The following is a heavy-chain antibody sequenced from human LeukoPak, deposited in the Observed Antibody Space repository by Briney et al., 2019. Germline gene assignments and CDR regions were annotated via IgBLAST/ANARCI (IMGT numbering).Heavy chain of an antibody. V-gene: IGHV1-2*02. Sequence: GASVKVSCKASGYTFTSYYMHWVRQAPGQGLEWMGWINPNSGGTNYAQKFQGRVTMTRDTSISTAYMELSRLRSGDTAVYYCARFDQVFETAGGYWGQGTLVTVSS. CDR2: INPNSGGT. J-gene: IGHJ4*02. D-gene: IGHD2-2*01. CDR3: ARFDQVFETAGGY. CDR1: GYTFTSYY.